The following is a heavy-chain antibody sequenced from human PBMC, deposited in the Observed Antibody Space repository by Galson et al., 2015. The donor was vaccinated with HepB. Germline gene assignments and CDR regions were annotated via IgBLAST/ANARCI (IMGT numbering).Heavy chain of an antibody. CDR3: ARSGTGWAANWLDP. D-gene: IGHD6-19*01. CDR2: MNPQNGAT. J-gene: IGHJ5*02. Sequence: SVKVSCKASGYTFTAYYMHWVRQAPGQGLEWVGWMNPQNGATTYAQKSQGRVTMTSDTSINTAYMDLISLRSDDTALYFCARSGTGWAANWLDPWGPGTLVTVSS. V-gene: IGHV1-2*02. CDR1: GYTFTAYY.